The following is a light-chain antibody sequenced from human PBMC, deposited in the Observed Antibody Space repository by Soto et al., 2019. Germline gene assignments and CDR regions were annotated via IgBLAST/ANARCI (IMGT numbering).Light chain of an antibody. CDR1: RSDVGAYNY. Sequence: QSVLTQPASVSGSPGQSIAISCTGTRSDVGAYNYVSWYQQHPGKAPKLMISEVTNRPSGVSDRFSGSKSGNTASLTISRLQAEDEADYYCSSFTSRFTFVFGTGTKLTVL. CDR3: SSFTSRFTFV. J-gene: IGLJ1*01. V-gene: IGLV2-14*01. CDR2: EVT.